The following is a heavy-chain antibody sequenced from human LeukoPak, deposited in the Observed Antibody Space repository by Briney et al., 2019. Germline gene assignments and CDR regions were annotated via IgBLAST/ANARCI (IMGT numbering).Heavy chain of an antibody. J-gene: IGHJ4*02. CDR2: MSSSGGST. Sequence: ETLSLTCAVYGGSFSGYYWSWVRQAPGKGLEWVSTMSSSGGSTYYADSVKGRFTISRDNSKNTLYLQMNSLGAEDTAVYYCAKDRYCGGDCYSPASWYFDYCGQGTLVTVSS. CDR1: GGSFSGYY. CDR3: AKDRYCGGDCYSPASWYFDY. V-gene: IGHV3-23*01. D-gene: IGHD2-21*02.